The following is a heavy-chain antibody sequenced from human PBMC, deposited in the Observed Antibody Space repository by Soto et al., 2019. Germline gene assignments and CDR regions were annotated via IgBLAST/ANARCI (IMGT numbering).Heavy chain of an antibody. D-gene: IGHD2-15*01. Sequence: EVQLLESGGGLVQPGGSLRLSCAASGFTFSSYAMSWVRQAPGKGLEWVSAISGSGGSTYYADSVKGRFTISRDNSKNTLYLQMNSLRAEDTAVYYCAKVATGPQCNFGGGSCYWFDPWGQGTLVTVSS. J-gene: IGHJ5*02. CDR3: AKVATGPQCNFGGGSCYWFDP. CDR1: GFTFSSYA. CDR2: ISGSGGST. V-gene: IGHV3-23*01.